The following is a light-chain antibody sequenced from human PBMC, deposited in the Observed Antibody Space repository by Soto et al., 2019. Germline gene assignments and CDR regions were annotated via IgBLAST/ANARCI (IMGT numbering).Light chain of an antibody. V-gene: IGKV3-11*01. CDR1: QSVSTY. CDR3: QQCSKWPPHT. CDR2: DAS. Sequence: EILFTQSPPPPTLSPGSSATLSCCASQSVSTYLGWYQQKPGQAPRLLISDASNRATGIPARFSGSGSETDFTLTISSLESEDSAVYYCQQCSKWPPHTFGGGTKVDIK. J-gene: IGKJ4*01.